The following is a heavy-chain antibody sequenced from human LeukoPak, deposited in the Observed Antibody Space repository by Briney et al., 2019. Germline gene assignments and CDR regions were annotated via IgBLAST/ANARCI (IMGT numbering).Heavy chain of an antibody. Sequence: PSETLSLTCAVYGGSFSGYYWSWIRQPPGKGLEWIGEINHSGSTNYNPSLKSRVTISVDTSKNQFSLKLSSVTAADTAVYYCAGGPAELRYFDWLSQYDYWGQGTLVTVSS. D-gene: IGHD3-9*01. CDR1: GGSFSGYY. CDR3: AGGPAELRYFDWLSQYDY. J-gene: IGHJ4*02. V-gene: IGHV4-34*01. CDR2: INHSGST.